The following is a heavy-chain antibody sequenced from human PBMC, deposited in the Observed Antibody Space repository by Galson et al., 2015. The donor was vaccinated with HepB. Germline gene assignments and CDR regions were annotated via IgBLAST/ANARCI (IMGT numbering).Heavy chain of an antibody. V-gene: IGHV4-39*01. Sequence: ETLSLTCTVSGGSISSSSYYWGWIRQPPGKGLEWIGSIYYSGSTYYNPSLKSRGTISVDTSKNQFSLRLSAVTAADTAVYYCASGGGGTSFDYWGQGTLVSVSS. CDR2: IYYSGST. J-gene: IGHJ4*02. CDR3: ASGGGGTSFDY. CDR1: GGSISSSSYY. D-gene: IGHD4-23*01.